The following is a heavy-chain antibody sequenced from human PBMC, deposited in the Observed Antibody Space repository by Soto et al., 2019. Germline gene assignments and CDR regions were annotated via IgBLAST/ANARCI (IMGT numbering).Heavy chain of an antibody. D-gene: IGHD2-2*03. V-gene: IGHV1-2*02. CDR2: INPNSGGT. Sequence: ASVKVSCKASGYTFTGYYMHWVRQAPGQGLEWMGWINPNSGGTNYAQKFQGRVTMTRDTSISTAYMELSRLRSDDTAVYYCARDGYCSSTSCSYYYYGMDVWGQGTTVTVSS. CDR1: GYTFTGYY. CDR3: ARDGYCSSTSCSYYYYGMDV. J-gene: IGHJ6*02.